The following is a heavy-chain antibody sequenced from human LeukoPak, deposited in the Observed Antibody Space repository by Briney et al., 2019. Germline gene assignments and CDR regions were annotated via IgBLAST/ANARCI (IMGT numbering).Heavy chain of an antibody. CDR3: ARGSQMTTVTTSGY. Sequence: PGGSLRLSCAASGFSFSSYSMNWVRQAPGKGLEWVSYISSSSSTIYYTDSVKGRFTISRDNVKKSLHLQMNSLRDEDTAVYYCARGSQMTTVTTSGYWGQGTLVTVSS. CDR1: GFSFSSYS. V-gene: IGHV3-48*02. D-gene: IGHD4-17*01. CDR2: ISSSSSTI. J-gene: IGHJ4*02.